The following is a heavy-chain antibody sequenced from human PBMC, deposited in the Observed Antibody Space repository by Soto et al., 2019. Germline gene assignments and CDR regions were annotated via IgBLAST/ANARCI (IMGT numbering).Heavy chain of an antibody. CDR1: GYTFTSYI. Sequence: GASVKVSCKTSGYTFTSYIICWLRQAPGQGLEWMGWISAYNANTHYAQKLQGRVTMTTDTFTSTAYMELRSLRSDDTAVYYCARGENWFEPWGQGTLVTVSS. CDR2: ISAYNANT. V-gene: IGHV1-18*01. J-gene: IGHJ5*02. CDR3: ARGENWFEP.